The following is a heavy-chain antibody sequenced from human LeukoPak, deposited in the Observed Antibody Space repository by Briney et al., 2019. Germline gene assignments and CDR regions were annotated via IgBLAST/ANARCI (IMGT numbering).Heavy chain of an antibody. Sequence: TSETLSLTCTVSGGSITFGSYYWTWIRQPAGKGLEWIGRIYTSGRTFYNPSLKSRVTISMDTSMNQFYLRLNSVTAADTAVYYCARARVIPASFDVWGQGALVTVSS. CDR1: GGSITFGSYY. CDR3: ARARVIPASFDV. V-gene: IGHV4-61*02. J-gene: IGHJ4*02. D-gene: IGHD3-16*02. CDR2: IYTSGRT.